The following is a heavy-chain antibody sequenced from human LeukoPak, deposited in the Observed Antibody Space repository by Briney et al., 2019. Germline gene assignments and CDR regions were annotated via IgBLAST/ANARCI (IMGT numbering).Heavy chain of an antibody. CDR3: AKAHYCSSTTCPIDH. J-gene: IGHJ4*02. CDR1: GFAFSSYA. V-gene: IGHV3-23*01. Sequence: GGSLRLSCAASGFAFSSYALSWVRQAPGKGLEWVSTISGSGGSTHYADSVKGRFTISRDNSKNTLYLQMNSLRAEDTAVYYCAKAHYCSSTTCPIDHWGQGTLVIVSS. CDR2: ISGSGGST. D-gene: IGHD2-2*01.